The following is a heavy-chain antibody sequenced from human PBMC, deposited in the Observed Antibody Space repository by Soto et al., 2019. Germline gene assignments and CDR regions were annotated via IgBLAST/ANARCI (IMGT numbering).Heavy chain of an antibody. Sequence: PSETLSLTCAVYGGSFSGYYWSWIRQPPGKGLEWIGEINHSGSTNYNPSLKSRVTISVDTSKNQFSLKLSSVTAADTAVYYCARGLEPTPYYYYYMDVWGKGTTVTVSS. J-gene: IGHJ6*03. CDR2: INHSGST. CDR3: ARGLEPTPYYYYYMDV. D-gene: IGHD1-1*01. CDR1: GGSFSGYY. V-gene: IGHV4-34*01.